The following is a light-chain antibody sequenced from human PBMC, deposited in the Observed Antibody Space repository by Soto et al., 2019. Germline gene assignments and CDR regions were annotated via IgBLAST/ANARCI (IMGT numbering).Light chain of an antibody. CDR1: QSVRSRY. J-gene: IGKJ2*01. CDR2: GAS. CDR3: QQYGGSPPVT. V-gene: IGKV3-20*01. Sequence: EIVLTQSPGTLSLSPGERATLSCRASQSVRSRYLAWYQQKPGQAPRLLLYGASSRATGIPDRFSGSGSGTDFTLTITRLEPEDFAVYYCQQYGGSPPVTFGQGTKLEIK.